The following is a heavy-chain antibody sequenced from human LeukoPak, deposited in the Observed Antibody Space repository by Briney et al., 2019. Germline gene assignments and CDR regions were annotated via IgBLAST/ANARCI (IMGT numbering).Heavy chain of an antibody. CDR1: GFTFSSYE. CDR3: ARERLRGYSYGPDSHDYGMDV. CDR2: ISSSGSTI. Sequence: GGSLRLSCAASGFTFSSYEMNWVRQAAGKGLEWVSYISSSGSTIYYADSVKGRFTISRDNAKNSLYLQMNSLRAEDTAVYYCARERLRGYSYGPDSHDYGMDVWGQGTTVTVSS. D-gene: IGHD5-18*01. V-gene: IGHV3-48*03. J-gene: IGHJ6*02.